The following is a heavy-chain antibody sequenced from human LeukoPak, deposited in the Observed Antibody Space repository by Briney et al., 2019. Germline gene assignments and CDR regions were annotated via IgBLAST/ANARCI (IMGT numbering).Heavy chain of an antibody. V-gene: IGHV3-30*04. CDR2: ISYDGSNK. Sequence: GRSLRLSCAASGFTFSSYAMHWVRQGPGKGLEWVAVISYDGSNKYYADSVKGRFTISRDNSKNTLYLQMNSLRAEDTAVYYCARDKLPGYYYKPYYFDYWGQGTLVTVSS. CDR1: GFTFSSYA. D-gene: IGHD3-22*01. CDR3: ARDKLPGYYYKPYYFDY. J-gene: IGHJ4*02.